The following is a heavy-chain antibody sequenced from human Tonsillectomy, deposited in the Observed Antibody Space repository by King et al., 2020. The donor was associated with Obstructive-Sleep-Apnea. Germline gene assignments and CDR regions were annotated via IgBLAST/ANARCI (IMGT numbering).Heavy chain of an antibody. D-gene: IGHD4-11*01. CDR1: GFTFSSYD. CDR2: IGTAGDT. V-gene: IGHV3-13*01. Sequence: VQLVESGGGLVQPGGSLRLSCAASGFTFSSYDMHWVRQVTGKGLEWVSAIGTAGDTYYPDSVKGRFTVSRENAKNSLYLQMNSLRAGDTAVYYCARDVTFDYWGQGTLFTVSS. J-gene: IGHJ4*02. CDR3: ARDVTFDY.